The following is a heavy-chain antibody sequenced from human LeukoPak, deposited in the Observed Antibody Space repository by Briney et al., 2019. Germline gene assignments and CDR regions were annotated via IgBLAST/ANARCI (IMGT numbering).Heavy chain of an antibody. Sequence: PGGSLRLSCAASGFTFDDYAMHWVRQAPGKGLEWVSGISWNSGSIGYADSVKGRFTISRDNAKNTLYLQMKSLRAEDTAVYYCAKDLSGEVDTLGFDPWGQGTLVTVSS. D-gene: IGHD5-18*01. J-gene: IGHJ5*02. CDR2: ISWNSGSI. CDR1: GFTFDDYA. V-gene: IGHV3-9*01. CDR3: AKDLSGEVDTLGFDP.